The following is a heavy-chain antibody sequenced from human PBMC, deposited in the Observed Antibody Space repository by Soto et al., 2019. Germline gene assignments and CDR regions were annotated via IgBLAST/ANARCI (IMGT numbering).Heavy chain of an antibody. CDR3: AREPRTGDYGAFDI. Sequence: ASVKVSCKASGYTFTGYYMHWVRQAPGQGLEWMGWINPNSGGTHYAQKFQGWVTMTRDTSISTAYMELSRLRSDDTAVYYCAREPRTGDYGAFDIWGQGTMVTVSS. CDR1: GYTFTGYY. D-gene: IGHD7-27*01. CDR2: INPNSGGT. J-gene: IGHJ3*02. V-gene: IGHV1-2*04.